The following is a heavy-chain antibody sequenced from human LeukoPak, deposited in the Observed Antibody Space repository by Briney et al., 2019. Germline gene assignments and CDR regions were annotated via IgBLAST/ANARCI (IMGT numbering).Heavy chain of an antibody. CDR3: ARDGSCYDY. D-gene: IGHD2-15*01. J-gene: IGHJ4*02. CDR1: GFTFSSYA. V-gene: IGHV4-34*01. CDR2: INHSGST. Sequence: GSLRLSCAASGFTFSSYAMSWIRQPPGKGLEWIGEINHSGSTNYNPSLKSRVTISVDTSKNQFSLKLSSVTAADTAVYYCARDGSCYDYWGQGTLVTVSS.